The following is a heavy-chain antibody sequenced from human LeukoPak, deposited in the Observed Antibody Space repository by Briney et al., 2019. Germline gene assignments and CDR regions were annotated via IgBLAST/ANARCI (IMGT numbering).Heavy chain of an antibody. CDR3: ARLYSSSSGLRASDY. V-gene: IGHV3-30*03. Sequence: GGSLRLSCAASGFTFSSYGMHWVRQAPGKGLEWVAVISYDGSNKYYADSVKGQFTISRDDAKNSLYLHMNSLRVEDTAVYYCARLYSSSSGLRASDYWGQGTLVTVSS. J-gene: IGHJ4*02. D-gene: IGHD6-6*01. CDR2: ISYDGSNK. CDR1: GFTFSSYG.